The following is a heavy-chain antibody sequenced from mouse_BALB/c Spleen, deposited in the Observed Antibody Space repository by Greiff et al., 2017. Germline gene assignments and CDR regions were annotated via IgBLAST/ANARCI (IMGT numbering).Heavy chain of an antibody. J-gene: IGHJ4*01. V-gene: IGHV5-6-5*01. Sequence: EVKLQESGGGLVKPGGSLKLSCAASGFTFSSYAMSWVRQTPEKRLEWVASISSGGSTYYPDSVKGRFTISRDNARNILYLQMSSLRSEDTAMYYCARGRRAMLYDGYYSYAMDYWGQGTSVTVSS. CDR2: ISSGGST. CDR1: GFTFSSYA. CDR3: ARGRRAMLYDGYYSYAMDY. D-gene: IGHD2-3*01.